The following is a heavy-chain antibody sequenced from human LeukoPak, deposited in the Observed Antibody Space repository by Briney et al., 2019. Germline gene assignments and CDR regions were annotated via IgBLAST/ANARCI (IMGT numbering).Heavy chain of an antibody. V-gene: IGHV1-24*01. CDR2: FDPEDGET. J-gene: IGHJ1*01. D-gene: IGHD4-17*01. CDR1: GYTLTELS. CDR3: ATALLTTVTFQH. Sequence: GASVTVSCTVSGYTLTELSMHSVRQAPGKGRERMGGFDPEDGETISAQKFQGRVTMTEDTSTDTAYMELSSLRSEDTAVYYCATALLTTVTFQHWGQGTLVTVSS.